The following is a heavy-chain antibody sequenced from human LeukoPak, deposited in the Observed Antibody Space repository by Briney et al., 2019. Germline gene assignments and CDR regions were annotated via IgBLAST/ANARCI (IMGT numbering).Heavy chain of an antibody. D-gene: IGHD2-15*01. CDR3: AKAPFLSRYSSGFYFGY. CDR2: ISGSGGST. V-gene: IGHV3-23*01. CDR1: GFTFSSYA. Sequence: GGSLRLSCAASGFTFSSYAMSWVRQAPGKGLEWVSAISGSGGSTYYADSVKGRFTISRDNSKNTLYLQMNSLRAEDTAVYYCAKAPFLSRYSSGFYFGYWGQGTLVTVSS. J-gene: IGHJ4*02.